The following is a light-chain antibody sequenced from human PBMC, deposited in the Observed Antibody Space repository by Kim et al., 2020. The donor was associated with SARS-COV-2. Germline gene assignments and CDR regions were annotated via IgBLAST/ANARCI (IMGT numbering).Light chain of an antibody. Sequence: DVQMTQSPSFVSASVGDRVTITCRAGQGISRSLAWYQQKPGKAPQLLISGASSLRSGVPSRFSGRGSGTEFTLTINNLQPGDIATYFCQQGNDLPYTFGQGTKLEIK. CDR1: QGISRS. V-gene: IGKV1D-12*01. CDR3: QQGNDLPYT. CDR2: GAS. J-gene: IGKJ2*01.